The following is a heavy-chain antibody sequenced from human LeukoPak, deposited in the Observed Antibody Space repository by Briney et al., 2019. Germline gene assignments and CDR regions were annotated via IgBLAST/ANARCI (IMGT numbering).Heavy chain of an antibody. CDR3: ARDQYYYDSSGTDAFDY. V-gene: IGHV1-18*01. Sequence: ASVKVSCKASGYTFTSYGISWVRQAPGQGLEWMGWISAYNGNTNYAQKLQGRVTMTTDTSTSTAYMELRSLRSDDTAVYYCARDQYYYDSSGTDAFDYWGQGTLVTVSS. J-gene: IGHJ4*02. CDR1: GYTFTSYG. CDR2: ISAYNGNT. D-gene: IGHD3-22*01.